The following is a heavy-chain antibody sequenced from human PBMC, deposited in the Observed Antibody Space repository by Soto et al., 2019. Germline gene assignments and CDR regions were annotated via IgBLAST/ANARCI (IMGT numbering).Heavy chain of an antibody. J-gene: IGHJ4*02. V-gene: IGHV3-33*01. CDR3: ARDYDSSGYPRYYFDY. Sequence: QVQLVESGGGVVQPGRSLRLSCAASGFTFNTYGMHWVRQAPGKGLEWVAIIWYDGSNKYYADSVKGRFTISRDNSKNTLYLQMNSPRAEDTAVYYCARDYDSSGYPRYYFDYWGQGTLVTVSS. CDR2: IWYDGSNK. D-gene: IGHD3-22*01. CDR1: GFTFNTYG.